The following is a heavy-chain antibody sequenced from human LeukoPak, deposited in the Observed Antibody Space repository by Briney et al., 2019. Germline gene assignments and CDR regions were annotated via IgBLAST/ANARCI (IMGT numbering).Heavy chain of an antibody. V-gene: IGHV3-49*03. CDR2: SRSRAHGGTT. J-gene: IGHJ6*03. CDR3: SRVERSSVKNYYYYMAV. CDR1: GFSFGDNA. Sequence: GGSLRLSCTGFGFSFGDNAMIWFRQSPGKGLQWVSLSRSRAHGGTTDYAASVMGRFTMSRDDSRNIAYLQMNSLETEDTAVYYCSRVERSSVKNYYYYMAVWGEGTSVTVSS. D-gene: IGHD3-22*01.